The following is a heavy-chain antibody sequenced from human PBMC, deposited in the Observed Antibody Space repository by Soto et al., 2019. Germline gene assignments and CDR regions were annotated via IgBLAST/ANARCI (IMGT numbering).Heavy chain of an antibody. D-gene: IGHD6-19*01. J-gene: IGHJ4*02. Sequence: TGGSLRLSCAASGFTFSSYGMHWVRQAPGKGLEWVAVISYDGSNKYYADSVKGRFTISRDNSKNTLYLQMNSLRAEDTAVYYCAKDGGYYGSGWTRYYFDYWGQGTLVTVSS. CDR2: ISYDGSNK. V-gene: IGHV3-30*18. CDR3: AKDGGYYGSGWTRYYFDY. CDR1: GFTFSSYG.